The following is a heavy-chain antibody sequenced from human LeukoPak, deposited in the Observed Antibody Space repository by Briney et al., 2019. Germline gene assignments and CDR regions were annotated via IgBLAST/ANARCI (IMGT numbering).Heavy chain of an antibody. CDR1: GYTFTGYY. J-gene: IGHJ4*02. CDR3: AREIGYSGYDYSDY. Sequence: ASVKVSCKASGYTFTGYYMHWVRQAPGQGLEWMGWINPNSGGTNYAQKFQGRVTMTRDTSINTAYMELSRLTSDDTAVYYCAREIGYSGYDYSDYWGQGTLVTVSS. D-gene: IGHD5-12*01. CDR2: INPNSGGT. V-gene: IGHV1-2*02.